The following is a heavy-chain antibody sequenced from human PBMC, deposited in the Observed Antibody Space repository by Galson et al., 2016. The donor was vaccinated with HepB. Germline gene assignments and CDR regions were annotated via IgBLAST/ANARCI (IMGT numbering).Heavy chain of an antibody. CDR1: GGSFSGYY. Sequence: ETLSLTCVVFGGSFSGYYWSWIRQPPGKGLEWVGEINHSGSTNYNPSLKSRVTISVDTSKNQFSLRLNSVTAADTAVYYCARVITYNSGQHEAVDIWGQGTTVTGSS. D-gene: IGHD6-19*01. V-gene: IGHV4-34*01. J-gene: IGHJ3*02. CDR3: ARVITYNSGQHEAVDI. CDR2: INHSGST.